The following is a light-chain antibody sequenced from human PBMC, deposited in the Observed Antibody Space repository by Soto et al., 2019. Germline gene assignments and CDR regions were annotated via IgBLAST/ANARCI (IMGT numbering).Light chain of an antibody. CDR3: CSYTNSSTLWV. Sequence: QSALTQHASVSGSPGQSITISCTGTSSDVGGYIYVSWYQQHPGKAPKVMIYEVSNRPSGVSNRFSGSKSGNTASLIISGLQPEDEADYYCCSYTNSSTLWVFGGGTKLTVL. CDR2: EVS. J-gene: IGLJ2*01. V-gene: IGLV2-14*01. CDR1: SSDVGGYIY.